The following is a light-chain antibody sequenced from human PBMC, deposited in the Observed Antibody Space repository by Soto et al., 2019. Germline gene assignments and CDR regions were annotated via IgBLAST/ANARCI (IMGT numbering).Light chain of an antibody. V-gene: IGKV3D-20*01. CDR1: QTIAYNF. CDR2: DAS. CDR3: QHYGDSSST. J-gene: IGKJ4*01. Sequence: IVLTQSPGTLSLSPGEVATLSCVASQTIAYNFLAWHQQKPGLGPRLLSYDASKRATGIPDRFSGSGSGTDFTLNITTLKPEDFAVYYCQHYGDSSSTFGGGTRVEI.